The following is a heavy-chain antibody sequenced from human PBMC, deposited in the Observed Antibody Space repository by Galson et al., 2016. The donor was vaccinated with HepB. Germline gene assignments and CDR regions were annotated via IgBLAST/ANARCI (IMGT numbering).Heavy chain of an antibody. CDR3: AREVVEVGATEELDY. CDR1: GFTFSSYA. J-gene: IGHJ4*02. Sequence: SLRLSCAASGFTFSSYAMSWVRQAPGKGLEWVSAISGSGGSTYYADSVKGRFTISRDNSKNTLYLQMNSLRAEDTAVYYCAREVVEVGATEELDYWGQGTLVTVSS. D-gene: IGHD1-26*01. V-gene: IGHV3-23*01. CDR2: ISGSGGST.